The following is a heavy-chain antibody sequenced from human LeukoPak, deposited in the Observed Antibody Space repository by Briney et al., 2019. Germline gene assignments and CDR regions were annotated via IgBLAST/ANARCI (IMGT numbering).Heavy chain of an antibody. CDR1: GFTFSSYA. CDR2: ISTSGGDT. D-gene: IGHD2-2*01. J-gene: IGHJ4*02. CDR3: AREGWGGVVPAAATLDY. Sequence: GGSLRLSCAASGFTFSSYAMSWVRQAPGKGLEWVSAISTSGGDTYYADSVRGRFTISRDNSKNTLYVQRNSLRAEDTAVYYWAREGWGGVVPAAATLDYWGQGTLVTVSS. V-gene: IGHV3-23*01.